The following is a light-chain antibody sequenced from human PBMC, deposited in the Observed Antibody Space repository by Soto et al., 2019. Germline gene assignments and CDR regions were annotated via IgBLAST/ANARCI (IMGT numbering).Light chain of an antibody. J-gene: IGLJ1*01. Sequence: SVLTQPASVSGSPGQSIALSCPGTSSDVGGYDYVSWYQQHPDKAPKLIIYEVTKRPSGVSNRFSGSKSGNTASLTISGLQPDDEADYYCSSHTSGDTRVFGSGTKVTVL. CDR2: EVT. V-gene: IGLV2-14*01. CDR1: SSDVGGYDY. CDR3: SSHTSGDTRV.